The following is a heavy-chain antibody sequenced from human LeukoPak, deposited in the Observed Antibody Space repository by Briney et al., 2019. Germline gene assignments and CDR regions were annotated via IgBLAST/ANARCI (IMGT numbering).Heavy chain of an antibody. Sequence: GGSLRLSCAASGFAFSTAWMNWVRQAPGKGLEWVGRSKNRGYNWATDYAAPVTGRFTISRDESKNTLYLHMNNLRTEDTAVYYCTTGWTVTTHDGYWGQGTLVTVSS. CDR1: GFAFSTAW. CDR2: SKNRGYNWAT. CDR3: TTGWTVTTHDGY. D-gene: IGHD3-3*01. V-gene: IGHV3-15*07. J-gene: IGHJ4*02.